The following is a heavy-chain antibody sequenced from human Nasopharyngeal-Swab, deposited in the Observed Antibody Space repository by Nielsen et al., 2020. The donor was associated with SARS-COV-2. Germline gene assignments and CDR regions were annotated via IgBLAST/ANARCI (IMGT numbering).Heavy chain of an antibody. CDR2: IRGSGDTT. CDR1: GFTFSSYA. V-gene: IGHV3-23*01. Sequence: GESLKISCAASGFTFSSYAMSWVRRAPGKGLEWVSIIRGSGDTTYYADSVNDRFTISRDNSKNTLYLQMNSLRAEDTAVYYCASRYCSGGSCYPTYFVYWGQGTLVTVSS. CDR3: ASRYCSGGSCYPTYFVY. J-gene: IGHJ4*02. D-gene: IGHD2-15*01.